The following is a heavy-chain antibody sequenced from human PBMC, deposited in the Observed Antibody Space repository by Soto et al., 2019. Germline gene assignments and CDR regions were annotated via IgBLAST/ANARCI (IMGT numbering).Heavy chain of an antibody. J-gene: IGHJ6*03. V-gene: IGHV4-31*03. Sequence: LSLTGTVSGGSISSGGYYWSWIRQHPGKGLEWIGYIYYSGSTYYNPSLKSRVTISVDTSKNQFSLKLSSVTAADTAVYYCAKRSRYYGSGSSTVMDVWGKGTTATVS. CDR3: AKRSRYYGSGSSTVMDV. CDR1: GGSISSGGYY. D-gene: IGHD3-10*01. CDR2: IYYSGST.